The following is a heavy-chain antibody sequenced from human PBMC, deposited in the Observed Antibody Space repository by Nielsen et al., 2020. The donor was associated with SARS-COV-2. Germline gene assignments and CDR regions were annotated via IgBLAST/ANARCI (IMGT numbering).Heavy chain of an antibody. CDR2: INGGDGNT. D-gene: IGHD1-26*01. Sequence: ASVKVSCKASGYTFSHYSLHWVRQALGQGLQWMGWINGGDGNTKYSQEFQGRLTITRDTSASTVYMALSSLRSEDTAIYYCASRIVAAFDFWGQGTLLAVSS. CDR1: GYTFSHYS. V-gene: IGHV1-3*01. CDR3: ASRIVAAFDF. J-gene: IGHJ4*02.